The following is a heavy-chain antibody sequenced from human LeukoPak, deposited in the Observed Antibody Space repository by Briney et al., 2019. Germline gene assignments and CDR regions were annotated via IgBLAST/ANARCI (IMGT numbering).Heavy chain of an antibody. D-gene: IGHD3-10*01. CDR1: VFPFSRYS. CDR3: ARGPPYGSRSDFFDY. V-gene: IGHV3-7*01. J-gene: IGHJ4*02. Sequence: GGSLRLSCTTSVFPFSRYSMNWVRQAPGKGLEWVASMKQGGSEKYYVDSVRGRFTVSRDDAQNSLFLQMNSLRVEDTAVYYCARGPPYGSRSDFFDYWGQGTLVTVSS. CDR2: MKQGGSEK.